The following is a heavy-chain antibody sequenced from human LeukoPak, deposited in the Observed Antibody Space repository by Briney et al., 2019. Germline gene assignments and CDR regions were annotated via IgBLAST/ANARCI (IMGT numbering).Heavy chain of an antibody. D-gene: IGHD5-12*01. V-gene: IGHV3-21*01. J-gene: IGHJ6*02. CDR2: ISSSSSYI. CDR3: ARSLGYSGYDPNFYYYGMDV. Sequence: GESLRLSCAASGFTFSSYSMNWVRQAPGKGLEWVSSISSSSSYIYYADSVKGRFTISRDNAKNSLYLQMNSLRAEDTAVYYCARSLGYSGYDPNFYYYGMDVWGQGTTVTVSS. CDR1: GFTFSSYS.